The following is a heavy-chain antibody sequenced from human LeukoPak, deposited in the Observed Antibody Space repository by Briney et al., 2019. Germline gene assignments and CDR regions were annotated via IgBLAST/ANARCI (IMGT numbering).Heavy chain of an antibody. J-gene: IGHJ4*02. CDR3: AKGDGCSSTSCYGLFDY. CDR2: ISWNSGSI. Sequence: GGSLRLSCAASGFTFDDYAMHWVRQAPGQGLEWVSGISWNSGSIGYADSVKGRFTISRDNAKNSLYLQMNSLRAEDTALYYCAKGDGCSSTSCYGLFDYWGQGTLVTVSS. D-gene: IGHD2-2*01. CDR1: GFTFDDYA. V-gene: IGHV3-9*01.